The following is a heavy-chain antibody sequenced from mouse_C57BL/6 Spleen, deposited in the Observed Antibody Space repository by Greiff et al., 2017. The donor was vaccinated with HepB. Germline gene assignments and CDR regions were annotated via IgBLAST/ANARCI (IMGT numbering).Heavy chain of an antibody. D-gene: IGHD2-5*01. V-gene: IGHV1-80*01. J-gene: IGHJ4*01. Sequence: FQLQQSGAELVKPGASVKISCKASGYAFSSYWMNWVKQRPGKGLESIGQIYPGDGDTNYNGKFKGKATLTADKSSSTAYMQLSSLTSEDSAVDFCARDSNYDYAMDYWGQGTSVTVSS. CDR1: GYAFSSYW. CDR3: ARDSNYDYAMDY. CDR2: IYPGDGDT.